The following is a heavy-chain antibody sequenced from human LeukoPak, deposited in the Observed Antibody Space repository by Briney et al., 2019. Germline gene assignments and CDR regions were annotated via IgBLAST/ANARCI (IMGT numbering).Heavy chain of an antibody. CDR1: GGSISSSNYY. J-gene: IGHJ5*02. CDR2: IFYSGTT. V-gene: IGHV4-39*01. Sequence: SETLSLTCTVSGGSISSSNYYWGWIRQPPGKGLEWIGSIFYSGTTYYNVSLKSRVTISVDTSEKQFSLKLNSVTAADTAVYYCARAGGFWSGGGYSDPWGQGTLVTVSS. D-gene: IGHD3-3*01. CDR3: ARAGGFWSGGGYSDP.